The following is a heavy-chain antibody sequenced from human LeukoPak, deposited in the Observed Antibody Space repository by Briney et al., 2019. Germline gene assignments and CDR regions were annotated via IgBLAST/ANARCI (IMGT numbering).Heavy chain of an antibody. CDR1: GFTFSRFA. J-gene: IGHJ4*02. Sequence: PRGSLRLSCAASGFTFSRFAMNWVRQAPGKGLEWISYINTDSSDIHYADSVKGRFTISRDNAGNTLFLQLSSLRAEDLAVYYCARDTFQPGLIDSWGQGTLVTVSS. CDR2: INTDSSDI. V-gene: IGHV3-21*05. CDR3: ARDTFQPGLIDS. D-gene: IGHD2-2*01.